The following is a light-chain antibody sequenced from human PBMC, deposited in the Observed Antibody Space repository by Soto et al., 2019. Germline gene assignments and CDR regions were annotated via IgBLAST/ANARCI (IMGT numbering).Light chain of an antibody. V-gene: IGLV2-11*01. CDR1: SSDVGGYNY. CDR3: CSYAGSYTFEV. Sequence: QSVLTQPRSVSGSPGQSVTISCTGTSSDVGGYNYVSWYQQHPGKAPKLMIYDVSKRPSGVPDRFSGSKSSNTASLTISGLQAEDEADYYCCSYAGSYTFEVFGTGTKLTVL. CDR2: DVS. J-gene: IGLJ1*01.